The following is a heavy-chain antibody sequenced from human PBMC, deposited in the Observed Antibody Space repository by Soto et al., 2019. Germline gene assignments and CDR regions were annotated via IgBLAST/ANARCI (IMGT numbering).Heavy chain of an antibody. J-gene: IGHJ5*02. CDR1: GGTFSSYA. CDR2: IIPIFGTA. CDR3: ARGRGLAPTRWLDP. V-gene: IGHV1-69*06. D-gene: IGHD6-13*01. Sequence: SSVKVSCKASGGTFSSYAISWVRQAPGQGLEWMGGIIPIFGTANYAQKFQGRVTITADKSTSTAYMELSSLRSEDTAVYYCARGRGLAPTRWLDPWGKGTMVTVSS.